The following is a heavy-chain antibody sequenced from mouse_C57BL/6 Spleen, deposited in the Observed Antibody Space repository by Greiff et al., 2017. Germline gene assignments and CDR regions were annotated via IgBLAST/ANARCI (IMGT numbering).Heavy chain of an antibody. D-gene: IGHD1-1*01. V-gene: IGHV14-4*01. Sequence: EVQLQQSGAELVRPGASVKSSCTASGFNIKDDYMHWVKQRPEQGLEWIGWIDPENGDTEYASKFQGKATITADTSSNTAYLQLSSLTSEDTAVYYCTSITTVVVDYAMDYWGQGTSVTVSS. J-gene: IGHJ4*01. CDR3: TSITTVVVDYAMDY. CDR2: IDPENGDT. CDR1: GFNIKDDY.